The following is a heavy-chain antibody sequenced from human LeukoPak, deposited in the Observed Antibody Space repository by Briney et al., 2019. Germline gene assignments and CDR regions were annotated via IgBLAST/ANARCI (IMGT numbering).Heavy chain of an antibody. CDR1: GFTFSSYG. V-gene: IGHV3-33*01. Sequence: GRSLRLSCAASGFTFSSYGMRWVRQAPGKGLEWVAVIWYDGSNKYYADSVKGRFTISRDNSKNTLYLQMNSLRAEDTAVYYCASETTVTQALDYWGQGTLVTVSS. CDR2: IWYDGSNK. D-gene: IGHD4-17*01. CDR3: ASETTVTQALDY. J-gene: IGHJ4*02.